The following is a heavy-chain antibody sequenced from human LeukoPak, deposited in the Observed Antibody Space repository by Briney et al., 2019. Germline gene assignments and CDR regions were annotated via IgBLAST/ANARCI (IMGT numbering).Heavy chain of an antibody. CDR2: INEDGSQK. J-gene: IGHJ4*02. V-gene: IGHV3-7*03. CDR1: GFTFGEYA. D-gene: IGHD6-19*01. Sequence: GGSLRLSCTTSGFTFGEYAVSWFRQAPEKGLEWVANINEDGSQKYYLGSVTGRFTISRDNAKNSLYLQMNSLSAEDTAMYYCARDGGWHRFDYWGQGTLVIVSS. CDR3: ARDGGWHRFDY.